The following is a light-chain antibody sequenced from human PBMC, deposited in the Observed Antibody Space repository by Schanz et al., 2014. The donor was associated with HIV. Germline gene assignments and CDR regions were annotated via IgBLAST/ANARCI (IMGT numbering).Light chain of an antibody. CDR3: QQYESSYVT. Sequence: DIQMTQSPSTLSASVGDRVTITCRASQSIHNWLAWYQQKPGKAPKLLIYKASTLESGVPSRFSGSASGTGFTPTIKGLQPEDFATYYCQQYESSYVTFARGTKVDI. J-gene: IGKJ1*01. CDR2: KAS. CDR1: QSIHNW. V-gene: IGKV1-5*03.